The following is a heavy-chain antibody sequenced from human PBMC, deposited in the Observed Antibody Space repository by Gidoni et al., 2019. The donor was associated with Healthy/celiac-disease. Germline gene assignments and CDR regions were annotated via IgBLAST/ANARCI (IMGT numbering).Heavy chain of an antibody. Sequence: QVQLVESGGVVVQPGRSLRLSCAASGFTFRSYAMHWVRQAPGKGLEWVAVISYDGSNKYYADSVKGRFTISRDNSKNTLYLQMNSLRAEDTAVYYCARDKLGEVLYYFDYWGQGTLVTVSS. D-gene: IGHD6-13*01. CDR3: ARDKLGEVLYYFDY. J-gene: IGHJ4*02. V-gene: IGHV3-30-3*01. CDR1: GFTFRSYA. CDR2: ISYDGSNK.